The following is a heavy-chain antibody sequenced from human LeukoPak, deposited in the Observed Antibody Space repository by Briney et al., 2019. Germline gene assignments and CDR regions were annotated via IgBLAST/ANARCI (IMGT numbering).Heavy chain of an antibody. CDR3: ARVLGGAGLLEDYYYYYGMDV. J-gene: IGHJ6*02. D-gene: IGHD3-3*02. CDR2: INPSGGST. V-gene: IGHV1-46*01. Sequence: GASVTVSCTASGYTFTSYYMHWVRQAPGQGLERMGIINPSGGSTSYAQKFQGRVTMTRDTSTSTVYMELSSLRSEDTAVYYCARVLGGAGLLEDYYYYYGMDVWGQGTTVTVSS. CDR1: GYTFTSYY.